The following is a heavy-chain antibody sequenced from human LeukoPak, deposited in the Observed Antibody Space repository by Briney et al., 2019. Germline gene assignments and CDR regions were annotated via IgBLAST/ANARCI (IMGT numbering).Heavy chain of an antibody. J-gene: IGHJ4*02. V-gene: IGHV4-39*01. CDR2: IYYSGSN. Sequence: PSETLSLTCTVSARSLSSSSYYWGWIRQPPGKGLEWIGIIYYSGSNYYNPSLKSRLTISVDVSKHKFSLKLSSVTDAHTAVYYCARHDYGGTVLGGFDYWGQGTLVSV. CDR1: ARSLSSSSYY. D-gene: IGHD4-23*01. CDR3: ARHDYGGTVLGGFDY.